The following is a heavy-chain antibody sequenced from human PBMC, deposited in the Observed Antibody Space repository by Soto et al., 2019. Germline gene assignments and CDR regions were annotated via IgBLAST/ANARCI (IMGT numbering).Heavy chain of an antibody. Sequence: EVQLVESGGGLVQPGGSLRLSCAASGFTFSNYGMNWVRQAPGKGLAWVSYISSNSATRQYADSVKGRFTISRDKAKNSLYLQMNSLRDGDTAVYYCARGGAARPDYWGQGTLVTVSS. CDR3: ARGGAARPDY. J-gene: IGHJ4*02. CDR2: ISSNSATR. V-gene: IGHV3-48*02. D-gene: IGHD6-6*01. CDR1: GFTFSNYG.